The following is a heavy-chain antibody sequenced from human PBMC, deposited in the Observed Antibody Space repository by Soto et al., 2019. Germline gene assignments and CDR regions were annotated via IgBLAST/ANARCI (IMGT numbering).Heavy chain of an antibody. CDR3: AREGIHSQSHPGVDAFDI. V-gene: IGHV1-3*04. CDR1: GYTFGNYP. D-gene: IGHD1-20*01. J-gene: IGHJ3*02. Sequence: QVQLVQSGAEVKKPGASVKVSCQASGYTFGNYPMHWVRQAPGQRLEWMAWINTGTGNAQLSQKLQGRLTITTDTSATPVYLVLSSLRSEDTAVYYCAREGIHSQSHPGVDAFDIWGQGTAVIVSS. CDR2: INTGTGNA.